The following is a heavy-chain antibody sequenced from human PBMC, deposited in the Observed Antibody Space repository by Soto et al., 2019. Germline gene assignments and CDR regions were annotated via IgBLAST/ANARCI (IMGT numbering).Heavy chain of an antibody. V-gene: IGHV1-18*04. CDR2: SSAYNGNT. CDR3: ARVIGGYYGMDV. D-gene: IGHD3-16*02. J-gene: IGHJ6*02. CDR1: GYTYISYG. Sequence: ASGKVSCKASGYTYISYGISWVRQAPAQGREWMGWSSAYNGNTNYAQKFQGRVTMTTDISTSTAYMELRSLTADDTAVYYCARVIGGYYGMDVWGQGTTVTVSS.